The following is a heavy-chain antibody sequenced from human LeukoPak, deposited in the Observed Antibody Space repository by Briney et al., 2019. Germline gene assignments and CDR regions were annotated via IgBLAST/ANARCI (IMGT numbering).Heavy chain of an antibody. V-gene: IGHV3-23*01. CDR3: AKDATGTTAYYFDS. CDR2: ISSSGA. J-gene: IGHJ4*02. D-gene: IGHD1-1*01. CDR1: RFTFSSYA. Sequence: GGSLRLSCAASRFTFSSYAMSWVRQAPGKGLEWVLAISSSGAYYADSVKGRFTISRDNSKNTLYLQMNSLRAEDTAVYYCAKDATGTTAYYFDSWGQGTLLTVSS.